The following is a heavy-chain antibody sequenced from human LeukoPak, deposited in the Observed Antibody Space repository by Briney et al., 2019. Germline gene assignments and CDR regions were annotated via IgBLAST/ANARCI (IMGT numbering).Heavy chain of an antibody. V-gene: IGHV3-21*01. CDR2: ISSSSSYI. D-gene: IGHD3-10*01. CDR1: GFTFSSYS. J-gene: IGHJ5*02. Sequence: PGGSLRLSCAASGFTFSSYSMNWVRQAPGKGLEWVSSISSSSSYIYYADSVKGRFTISRDNAKNSLYLQMNSLRAEDTAVYYCTSYLWFGELSAFTWGQGALVTVSS. CDR3: TSYLWFGELSAFT.